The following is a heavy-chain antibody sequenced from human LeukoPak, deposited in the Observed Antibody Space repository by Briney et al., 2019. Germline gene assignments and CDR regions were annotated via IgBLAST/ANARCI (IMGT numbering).Heavy chain of an antibody. CDR3: ASTRQLSLDY. D-gene: IGHD6-6*01. J-gene: IGHJ4*02. V-gene: IGHV4-61*02. CDR1: GGSISSGSYY. Sequence: SQTLSLTCTVSGGSISSGSYYWSWIRQPAGKGLEWIGRIYTSGSTNYNPSLESRVTISVDTSKNQFSLKLSSVTAADTAVYYCASTRQLSLDYWGQGTLVTVSS. CDR2: IYTSGST.